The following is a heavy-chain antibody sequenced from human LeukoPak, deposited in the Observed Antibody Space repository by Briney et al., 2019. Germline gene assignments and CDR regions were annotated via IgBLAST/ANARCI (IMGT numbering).Heavy chain of an antibody. CDR1: GGTFSSYA. V-gene: IGHV1-69*13. J-gene: IGHJ6*03. D-gene: IGHD3-10*01. CDR2: IIPIFGTA. Sequence: ASVKVSCKASGGTFSSYAISWVRQAPGQGLEWMGGIIPIFGTANYAQKFQGRVTITADESTSTAYMELSSLRSEDTAVYYCARDALNYLAGSYYYYYMDVWGKGTTVTVSS. CDR3: ARDALNYLAGSYYYYYMDV.